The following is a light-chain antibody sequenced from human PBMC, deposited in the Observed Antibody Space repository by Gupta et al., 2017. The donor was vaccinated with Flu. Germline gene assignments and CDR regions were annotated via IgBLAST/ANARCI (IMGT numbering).Light chain of an antibody. CDR3: HHTNSLRQR. V-gene: IGKV6-21*01. J-gene: IGKJ2*01. CDR2: YVS. Sequence: ETVLTQSPEFQAVTPQETVTITCRASEGLGSNLHWFQQKPHQSPRLLIKYVSESFPGVPSRFSGSGSGTDYTLTIHGLEPEDAATYYCHHTNSLRQRFGQGTKLEI. CDR1: EGLGSN.